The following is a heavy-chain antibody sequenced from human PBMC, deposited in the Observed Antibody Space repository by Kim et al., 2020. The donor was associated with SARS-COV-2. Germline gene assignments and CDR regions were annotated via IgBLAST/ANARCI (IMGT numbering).Heavy chain of an antibody. D-gene: IGHD3-22*01. J-gene: IGHJ5*02. V-gene: IGHV3-11*06. Sequence: KGRFTISRDNAKNSLYLQMNSLRAEDTAVYYCARARTFVWDYYDSSGSFAWGQGTLVTVSS. CDR3: ARARTFVWDYYDSSGSFA.